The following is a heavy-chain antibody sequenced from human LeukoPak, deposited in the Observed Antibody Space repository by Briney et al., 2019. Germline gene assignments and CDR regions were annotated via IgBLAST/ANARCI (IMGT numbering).Heavy chain of an antibody. Sequence: GGSLRLSCAASGFNVSTNYMSWVRQAPGKGLEWVSIIYAGGNTYYADSVKGRFTISRDNSKNTLYLQMNSLRAEDTAVYYCARRVWGTNRYTDCWGQGTLVTVSS. J-gene: IGHJ4*02. CDR3: ARRVWGTNRYTDC. V-gene: IGHV3-53*01. D-gene: IGHD3-16*02. CDR1: GFNVSTNY. CDR2: IYAGGNT.